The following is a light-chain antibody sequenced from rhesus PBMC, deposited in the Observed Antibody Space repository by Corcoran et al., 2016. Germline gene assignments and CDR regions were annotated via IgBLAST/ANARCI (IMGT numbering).Light chain of an antibody. CDR3: QHGYGTPYS. Sequence: DIQMTQSPSSLSASVGDRVTITCRASENVNNYLNWYQQKPGKAPKLLIYKADTLQSGVTSRFSGRGSGTDYTFTISSLQPEDVATYYCQHGYGTPYSFGQGTKVKIK. V-gene: IGKV1-74*01. CDR2: KAD. J-gene: IGKJ2*01. CDR1: ENVNNY.